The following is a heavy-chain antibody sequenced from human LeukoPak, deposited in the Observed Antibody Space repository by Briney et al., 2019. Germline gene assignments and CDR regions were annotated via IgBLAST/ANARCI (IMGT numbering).Heavy chain of an antibody. Sequence: GGSLRLSCAASGFTFSSYGMHWVRQAPGKGLEWVAVIWYDGSNKYYADSVKGRFTISRDNSKNTLYLQMNSLRAEDTAVYYCAKDQRTNYYGYFQLWGQGTLVTVSS. V-gene: IGHV3-33*06. CDR3: AKDQRTNYYGYFQL. D-gene: IGHD3/OR15-3a*01. J-gene: IGHJ1*01. CDR2: IWYDGSNK. CDR1: GFTFSSYG.